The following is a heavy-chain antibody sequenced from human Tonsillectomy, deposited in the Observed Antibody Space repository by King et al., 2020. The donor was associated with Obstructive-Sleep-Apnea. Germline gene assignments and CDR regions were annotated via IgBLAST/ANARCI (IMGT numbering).Heavy chain of an antibody. CDR3: AGGHVDTAMPFDY. CDR2: IYYSGST. J-gene: IGHJ4*02. D-gene: IGHD5-18*01. V-gene: IGHV4-39*07. Sequence: LQLQESGPGLVKPSETLSLTCTVSGGSISSSSYYWGWIRQPPGKGLEWIGSIYYSGSTYYNPSLKSRVTISVDTSKNQFSLKLSSVTAADTAVYYCAGGHVDTAMPFDYWGQGTLVTVSS. CDR1: GGSISSSSYY.